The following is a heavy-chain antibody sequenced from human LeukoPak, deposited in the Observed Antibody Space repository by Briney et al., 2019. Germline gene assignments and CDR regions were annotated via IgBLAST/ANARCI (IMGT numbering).Heavy chain of an antibody. Sequence: GGSLLLSCAASGFTFSYYGMYWVRQAPGKGLEWVALIWYDGGKKYYTDSVRGRFTISRDNSKNTLYLQMNSLRAEDTAVYYCVRYCNGGSCYRAAFDVWGPGTMVTVSS. J-gene: IGHJ3*01. CDR2: IWYDGGKK. CDR3: VRYCNGGSCYRAAFDV. D-gene: IGHD2-15*01. CDR1: GFTFSYYG. V-gene: IGHV3-33*01.